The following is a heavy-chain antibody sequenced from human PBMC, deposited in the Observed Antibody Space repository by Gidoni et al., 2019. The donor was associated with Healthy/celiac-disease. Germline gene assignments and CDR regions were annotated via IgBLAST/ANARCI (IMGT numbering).Heavy chain of an antibody. Sequence: QVQLQESGPGLVKPSQTLSLTCTVSGGPISSGGYYWSWIRQHPGKGLELIGYIYYSGSTYYNPSLKSRVTISVDTSKNQFSLKLSSVTAADTAVYYCARDRLGGFLEFDYWGQGTLVTVSS. D-gene: IGHD3-3*01. CDR1: GGPISSGGYY. CDR3: ARDRLGGFLEFDY. CDR2: IYYSGST. J-gene: IGHJ4*02. V-gene: IGHV4-31*03.